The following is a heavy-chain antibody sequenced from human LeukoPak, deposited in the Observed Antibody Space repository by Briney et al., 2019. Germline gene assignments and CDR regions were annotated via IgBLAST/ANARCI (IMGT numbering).Heavy chain of an antibody. CDR1: GGSFSGYY. V-gene: IGHV4-34*01. CDR2: INHSGST. J-gene: IGHJ5*02. D-gene: IGHD5-18*01. Sequence: PSETLSLTCAVYGGSFSGYYWSRIRQPPGKGLEWIGEINHSGSTNYNPSLKSRVTISVDTSKNQFSLKLSSVTAADTAVYYCARSPRSYGYRNWFDPWGQGTLVTVSS. CDR3: ARSPRSYGYRNWFDP.